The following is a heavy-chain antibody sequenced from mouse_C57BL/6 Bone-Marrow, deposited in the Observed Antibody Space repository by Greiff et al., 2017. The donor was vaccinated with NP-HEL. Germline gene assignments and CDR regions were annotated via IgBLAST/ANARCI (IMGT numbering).Heavy chain of an antibody. J-gene: IGHJ4*01. CDR1: GYSITSDY. CDR3: ARGPITTGYAMDY. Sequence: DVKLQESGPGLAKPSQTLSLTCSVTGYSITSDYWNWIRKFPGNKLEYMGYISYSGSTYYNPSLKSRISITRDTSKNQYYLQLNSVTTEDTATYYCARGPITTGYAMDYWGQGTSVTVSS. D-gene: IGHD1-1*01. CDR2: ISYSGST. V-gene: IGHV3-8*01.